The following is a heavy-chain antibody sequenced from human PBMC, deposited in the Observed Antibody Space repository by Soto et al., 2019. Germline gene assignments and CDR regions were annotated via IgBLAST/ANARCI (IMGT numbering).Heavy chain of an antibody. CDR1: GFTFSSYW. J-gene: IGHJ4*02. V-gene: IGHV3-74*01. Sequence: EVQLVASGGGLVQPGGSLRLSCAASGFTFSSYWMHWVRQAPGKGLVWVSRINSDGSSTSYADSVKGRFTISRDNAKNTLYLQMNSLRAEDTAVYYCVRTSLVVAAATREDYWGQGTLFTVSS. CDR2: INSDGSST. CDR3: VRTSLVVAAATREDY. D-gene: IGHD2-15*01.